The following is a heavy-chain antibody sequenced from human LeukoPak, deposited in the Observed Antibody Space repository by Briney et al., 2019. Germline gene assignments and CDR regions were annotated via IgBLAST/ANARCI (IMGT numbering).Heavy chain of an antibody. J-gene: IGHJ4*02. V-gene: IGHV1-18*04. CDR3: ARGPSVAVAGQDY. CDR2: ISTYNGNT. CDR1: GYTFTSYY. D-gene: IGHD6-19*01. Sequence: ASVKVSCKASGYTFTSYYMHWVRQAPGRGLEWMGWISTYNGNTHYAQKLQGRVTMTTDTSTSTAYMELRSLRSDDTAVYYCARGPSVAVAGQDYWGQGTLVTVSS.